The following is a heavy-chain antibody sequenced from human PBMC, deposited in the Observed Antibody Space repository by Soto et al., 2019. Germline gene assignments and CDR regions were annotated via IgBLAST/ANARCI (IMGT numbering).Heavy chain of an antibody. Sequence: LSLTCAVYGGSFSGYYWSWIRQPPGKGLEWIGEINHSGSTNYNPSLKSRVTISVDTSKNQFSLKLSSVTAADTAVYYCARENNWFDPWGQGTLVTVSS. CDR3: ARENNWFDP. J-gene: IGHJ5*02. V-gene: IGHV4-34*01. CDR2: INHSGST. CDR1: GGSFSGYY.